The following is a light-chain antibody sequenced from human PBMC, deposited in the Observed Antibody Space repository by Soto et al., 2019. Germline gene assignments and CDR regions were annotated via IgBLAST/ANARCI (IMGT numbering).Light chain of an antibody. J-gene: IGKJ1*01. CDR2: DAS. CDR3: QQYDTYWT. V-gene: IGKV1-5*01. Sequence: DIQMTHSPSTLSASVGDRVTITCRASQSILSWLSWYQHKPGKAPKLLIYDASSLESGVPSRFSGSRSGTEFTLTISSLQPDDIATYYCQQYDTYWTFGQGTKVDIK. CDR1: QSILSW.